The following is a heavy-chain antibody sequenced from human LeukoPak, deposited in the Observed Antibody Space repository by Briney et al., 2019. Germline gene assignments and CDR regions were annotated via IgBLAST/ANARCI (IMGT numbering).Heavy chain of an antibody. CDR1: GFTFSSYG. V-gene: IGHV3-33*01. J-gene: IGHJ4*02. Sequence: GGSLRLSCAASGFTFSSYGMHWVRQAPGKGLEWVAVIWYDGSNKYYADSVKGRFTISRDNAKNSLYLQMNSLRAEDTAVYYCARDRGNYYDSSGYYPVDYWGQGTLVTVSS. CDR2: IWYDGSNK. D-gene: IGHD3-22*01. CDR3: ARDRGNYYDSSGYYPVDY.